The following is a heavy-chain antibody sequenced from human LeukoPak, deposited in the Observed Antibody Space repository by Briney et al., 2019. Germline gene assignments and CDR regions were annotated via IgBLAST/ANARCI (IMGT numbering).Heavy chain of an antibody. D-gene: IGHD4-17*01. V-gene: IGHV3-30*18. CDR1: GLTFSSYG. CDR3: AKDLYGDYGTSFDY. J-gene: IGHJ4*02. Sequence: GGSLRLSCAASGLTFSSYGMHWVRQAPGKGLEWVAVISYDGSNKYYADSVKGRFTISRDNSKNTLYLQMNSLRAEDTAVYYCAKDLYGDYGTSFDYWGQGILVTVSS. CDR2: ISYDGSNK.